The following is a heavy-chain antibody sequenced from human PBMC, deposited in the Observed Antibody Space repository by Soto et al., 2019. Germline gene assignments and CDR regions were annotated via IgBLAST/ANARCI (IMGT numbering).Heavy chain of an antibody. Sequence: QVQLVESGGSVVQPGRSLRLSCAASGFIFSSHAVYWVRQPPGKGLEWVAVTSYDGSDKYYADSVKGRFTISRDNSKRMLYLQMNRLRAEDTAVYYCASQDYSGNFGGHWGQGTLVTVSS. V-gene: IGHV3-30-3*01. J-gene: IGHJ1*01. CDR3: ASQDYSGNFGGH. D-gene: IGHD4-4*01. CDR1: GFIFSSHA. CDR2: TSYDGSDK.